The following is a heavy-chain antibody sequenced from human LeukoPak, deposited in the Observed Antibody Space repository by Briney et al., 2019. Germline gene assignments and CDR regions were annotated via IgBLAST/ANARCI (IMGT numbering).Heavy chain of an antibody. CDR1: GGSFSGDY. Sequence: SQTLSLTCAVYGGSFSGDYCSWIRHPPRKGQDWNGAINNNGSTNYNPNPKSRITITIDTSKNQFSLKQSSVTAADTTVYYCAGAVMVRGVILAESYYFDCWGRGTLVTVSS. J-gene: IGHJ4*02. CDR2: INNNGST. V-gene: IGHV4-34*01. D-gene: IGHD3-10*01. CDR3: AGAVMVRGVILAESYYFDC.